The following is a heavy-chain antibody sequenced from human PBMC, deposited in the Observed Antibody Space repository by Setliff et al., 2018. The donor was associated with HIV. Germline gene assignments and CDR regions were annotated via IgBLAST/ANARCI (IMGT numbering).Heavy chain of an antibody. CDR2: IYYSGRT. V-gene: IGHV4-39*01. J-gene: IGHJ4*02. Sequence: PSETLSLTCTVSGGSISSSSYYWGWIRQPPGKGLEWIGTIYYSGRTDYNPSLKSRVTISVDTSKNQFSLKLRSVTAADTAVYYCARSPAAEGYWGQGTLVTVSS. CDR3: ARSPAAEGY. CDR1: GGSISSSSYY. D-gene: IGHD6-13*01.